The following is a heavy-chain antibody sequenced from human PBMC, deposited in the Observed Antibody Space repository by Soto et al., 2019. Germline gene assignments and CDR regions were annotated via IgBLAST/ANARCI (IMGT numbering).Heavy chain of an antibody. J-gene: IGHJ3*02. CDR1: GYTFTSYG. D-gene: IGHD3-9*01. V-gene: IGHV1-18*01. CDR3: VVNYDILTGYYRGAFDI. CDR2: ISAYNGNT. Sequence: QVQLVQSGAEVKKPGASVKVSCKASGYTFTSYGISWVRQAPGQGLEWMGWISAYNGNTNYAQKLQGRVTMTTDTSPSTAYMELRSLRSDDTAVYYCVVNYDILTGYYRGAFDIWGQGTMVTVSS.